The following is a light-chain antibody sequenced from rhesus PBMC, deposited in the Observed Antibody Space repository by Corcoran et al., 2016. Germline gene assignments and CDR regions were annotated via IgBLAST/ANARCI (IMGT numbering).Light chain of an antibody. J-gene: IGKJ4*01. CDR3: QQHDIFPLT. CDR2: RAS. V-gene: IGKV1-69*01. CDR1: QGISNW. Sequence: DIQMTQSPSSLSASVGDRVTITCRASQGISNWLAWYQQKSGKAPKLLIYRASNLQTGVPSRFSGSGSGTDFTLTISSLHPDDIATYYCQQHDIFPLTFGGGTKVEIK.